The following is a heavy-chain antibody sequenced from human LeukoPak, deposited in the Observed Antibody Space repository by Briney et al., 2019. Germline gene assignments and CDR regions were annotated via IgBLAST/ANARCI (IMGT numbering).Heavy chain of an antibody. CDR3: AKERGYFDWLLYLFDY. CDR1: GFIFSNYA. D-gene: IGHD3-9*01. Sequence: GGSLRLSCAASGFIFSNYAMTWVRQAPGKGLEWVSSISSSSSYIYYADSVKGRFTISRDNSKNTLYLQMNSLRAEDTAVYYCAKERGYFDWLLYLFDYWGQGTLVTVSS. CDR2: ISSSSSYI. V-gene: IGHV3-23*01. J-gene: IGHJ4*02.